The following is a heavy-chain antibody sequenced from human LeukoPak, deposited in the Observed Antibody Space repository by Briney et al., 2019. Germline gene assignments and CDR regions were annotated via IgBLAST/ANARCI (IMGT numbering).Heavy chain of an antibody. CDR3: ARVGFIVGAKGLNWFDP. J-gene: IGHJ5*02. CDR2: XYYSGST. CDR1: GGSISSGDYY. Sequence: SQTLSLTCTVSGGSISSGDYYWSWIRQPPGKGXXXXXXXYYSGSTYYNPSLKSRVTISVDTSKNQFSLKLSSVTAADTAVYYCARVGFIVGAKGLNWFDPWGQGTLVTVSS. V-gene: IGHV4-30-4*01. D-gene: IGHD1-26*01.